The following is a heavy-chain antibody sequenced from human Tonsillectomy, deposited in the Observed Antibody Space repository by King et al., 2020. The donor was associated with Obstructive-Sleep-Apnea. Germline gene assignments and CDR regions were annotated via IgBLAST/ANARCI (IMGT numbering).Heavy chain of an antibody. Sequence: VQLVESGGGLVQPGGSLRLSCAASGFTCSSYWMHWVRQAPGKGLVWVSRINSDGSSTSYADSVKGRFTISRYNSKNTLYLQMNSLRAEETAVYYCARVNVFNWFDPWGQGTLVTVSS. CDR3: ARVNVFNWFDP. V-gene: IGHV3-74*02. CDR2: INSDGSST. J-gene: IGHJ5*02. CDR1: GFTCSSYW. D-gene: IGHD3-16*01.